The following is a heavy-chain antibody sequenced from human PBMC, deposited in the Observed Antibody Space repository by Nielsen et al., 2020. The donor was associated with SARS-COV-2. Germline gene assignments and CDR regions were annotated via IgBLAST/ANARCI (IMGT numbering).Heavy chain of an antibody. J-gene: IGHJ6*02. CDR1: GGSISSYY. Sequence: SETLSLTCTVSGGSISSYYWSWIRQPPGKGLEWIGYIYYSGSTNYNPSLKSRVTISVDTSKDQFSLKLSSVTAADTAVYYCARVTGGYSYGYWGQGTTVTVSS. CDR3: ARVTGGYSYGY. D-gene: IGHD5-18*01. CDR2: IYYSGST. V-gene: IGHV4-59*01.